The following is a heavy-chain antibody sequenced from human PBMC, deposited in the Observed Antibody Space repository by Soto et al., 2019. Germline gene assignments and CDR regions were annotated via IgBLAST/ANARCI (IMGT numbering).Heavy chain of an antibody. CDR3: ARAGPYYDFWSGSYYYYYGMDV. CDR1: GYTFTSYD. J-gene: IGHJ6*02. V-gene: IGHV1-8*01. CDR2: MNPNSGNT. Sequence: ASVKVSCKASGYTFTSYDINWVRQATGQGLEWMGWMNPNSGNTGYAQKFQGRVTMTRNTSISTAYMELSSLRSEDTAVYYCARAGPYYDFWSGSYYYYYGMDVWGQGTTVTVSS. D-gene: IGHD3-3*01.